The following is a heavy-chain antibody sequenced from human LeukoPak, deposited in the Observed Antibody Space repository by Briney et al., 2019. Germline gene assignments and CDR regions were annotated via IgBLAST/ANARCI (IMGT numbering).Heavy chain of an antibody. CDR3: TRVTYYYDSSGYLDAFDI. J-gene: IGHJ3*02. CDR2: IRSKAYGGTT. Sequence: GGSLRLSCTASGFTFGDYAMSWFRQAPGKGLEWVGFIRSKAYGGTTEYAASVKGRFTISRDDSKSIAYLQMNSLKTEDTAVYYFTRVTYYYDSSGYLDAFDIWGQGTMVTVSS. CDR1: GFTFGDYA. V-gene: IGHV3-49*03. D-gene: IGHD3-22*01.